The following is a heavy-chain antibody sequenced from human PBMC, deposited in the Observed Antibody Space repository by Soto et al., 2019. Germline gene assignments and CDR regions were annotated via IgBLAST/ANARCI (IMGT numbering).Heavy chain of an antibody. Sequence: QITLKESGPTLVKPTQTLTLTCTFSGFSLSTSGVGVGWIRQPPGKALEWLALIYWDDDKRYSPSLKSRLTITKDTSKYQVVLTMTNMDPVDTATYYCAHSSDPDSSGWYLVYWGQGTLVTVSS. D-gene: IGHD6-19*01. CDR3: AHSSDPDSSGWYLVY. CDR1: GFSLSTSGVG. CDR2: IYWDDDK. J-gene: IGHJ4*02. V-gene: IGHV2-5*02.